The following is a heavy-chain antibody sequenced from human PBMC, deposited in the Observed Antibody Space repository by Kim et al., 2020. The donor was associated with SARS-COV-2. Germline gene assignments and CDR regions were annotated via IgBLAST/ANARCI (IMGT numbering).Heavy chain of an antibody. CDR1: GYTLTELS. V-gene: IGHV1-24*01. CDR3: ATAIWRVPATPGGDSYVQH. J-gene: IGHJ1*01. D-gene: IGHD2-15*01. CDR2: FDPEDGET. Sequence: ASVKVSCKVSGYTLTELSMHWVRQAPGKGLEWMGGFDPEDGETIYAQKFQGRVTMTEDTSTDTAYMELSSLRSEDTAVYYCATAIWRVPATPGGDSYVQHWGQGTLVTVSS.